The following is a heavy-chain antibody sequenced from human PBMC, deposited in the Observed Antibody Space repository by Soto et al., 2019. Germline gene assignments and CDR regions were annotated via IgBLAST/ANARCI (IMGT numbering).Heavy chain of an antibody. CDR1: GYTFTNYY. Sequence: QVRLVQSGAVVKKPGASVKVSCKASGYTFTNYYMHWVRQAPGQGLEWMGVINPRGGSTTYAQKFQGRITMTGDTSTSTVYMELSSLRSEDTAVYYCARVYCSGGSCFSIDYSGQGTLVTVSS. D-gene: IGHD2-15*01. V-gene: IGHV1-46*01. CDR2: INPRGGST. CDR3: ARVYCSGGSCFSIDY. J-gene: IGHJ4*02.